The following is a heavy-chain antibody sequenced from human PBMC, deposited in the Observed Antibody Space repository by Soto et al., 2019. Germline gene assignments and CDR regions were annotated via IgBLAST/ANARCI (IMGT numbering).Heavy chain of an antibody. V-gene: IGHV4-31*03. Sequence: QVQLQESGPGLVKPSQTLSLTCTVSGGSISSGGYYWSWIRQHPGKGLEWIGYIYYSGSTYYNPSLKSRVTISVDTSKNQFSLKLSSVTAADTAVYYCARETYYYDRPHLDAFDIWGQGTMVTVSS. D-gene: IGHD3-22*01. CDR3: ARETYYYDRPHLDAFDI. CDR2: IYYSGST. CDR1: GGSISSGGYY. J-gene: IGHJ3*02.